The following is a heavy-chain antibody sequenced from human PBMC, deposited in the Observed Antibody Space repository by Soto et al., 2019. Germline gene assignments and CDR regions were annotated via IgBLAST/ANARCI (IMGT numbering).Heavy chain of an antibody. CDR2: FYHSGNS. D-gene: IGHD5-18*01. Sequence: QVQLQQSGPGLVKPSETLSLTCSVSGGSIRSYYWSWIRQSPEKGLEWIGYFYHSGNSNYNPSFKRRVTISVDTSKNQRSLSLRSVTAADTAVYFCARISSVDPYGYVNGGLDVWGQGTTVTVSS. CDR1: GGSIRSYY. CDR3: ARISSVDPYGYVNGGLDV. V-gene: IGHV4-59*01. J-gene: IGHJ6*02.